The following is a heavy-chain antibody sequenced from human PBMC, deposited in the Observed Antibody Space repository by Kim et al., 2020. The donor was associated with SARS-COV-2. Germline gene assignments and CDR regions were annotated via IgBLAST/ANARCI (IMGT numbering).Heavy chain of an antibody. J-gene: IGHJ4*02. V-gene: IGHV3-30*01. D-gene: IGHD3-22*01. Sequence: GRFTISRDNSKNTLDLQMNSRRAEDTAVYYCARGAGTYYYDSSGYLDFDYWGQGTLVTVSS. CDR3: ARGAGTYYYDSSGYLDFDY.